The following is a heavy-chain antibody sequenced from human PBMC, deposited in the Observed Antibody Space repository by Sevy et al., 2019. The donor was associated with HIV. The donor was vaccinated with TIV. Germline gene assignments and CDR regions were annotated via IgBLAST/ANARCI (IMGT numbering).Heavy chain of an antibody. J-gene: IGHJ4*02. CDR1: GFAFYDYS. D-gene: IGHD2-8*01. V-gene: IGHV3-23*01. CDR3: ARERCTRPHDY. CDR2: LSFGCGKI. Sequence: GGYLRLSCAASGFAFYDYSMSCIRQAPGKGLEWVATLSFGCGKINYADSVKGRFTISRDNSKNSFYLQMDNLRVEDTALYYCARERCTRPHDYWGQGTLVTVSS.